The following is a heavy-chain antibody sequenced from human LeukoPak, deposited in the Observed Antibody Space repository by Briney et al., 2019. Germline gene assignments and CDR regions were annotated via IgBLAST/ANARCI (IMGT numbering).Heavy chain of an antibody. Sequence: PGGSLRLSCAASGFTFSSYRMSWVRQTPGKGLEWLSYITETGSIIYYADSVKGRFTISRDNAKNSLYLQMNSLRAEDTAVYYCARDNPDYYDQHSLDHWGQGTLVTVSS. V-gene: IGHV3-48*01. D-gene: IGHD3-22*01. CDR3: ARDNPDYYDQHSLDH. J-gene: IGHJ4*02. CDR2: ITETGSII. CDR1: GFTFSSYR.